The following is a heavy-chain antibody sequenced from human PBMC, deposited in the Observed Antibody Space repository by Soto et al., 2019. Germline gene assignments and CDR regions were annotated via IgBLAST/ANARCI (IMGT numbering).Heavy chain of an antibody. CDR3: GRGTAAAAGIGIDP. CDR2: IHDDGSIT. Sequence: EVQLVESGGGLVQPGGSLRLSCAASGFTFSSYWMHWVRQAPGKGLVWVARIHDDGSITNYADSVKGLFTISRDNAKNTLYRQMNSLRAEETAVYYWGRGTAAAAGIGIDPWGQGILVTVSS. V-gene: IGHV3-74*01. D-gene: IGHD6-13*01. CDR1: GFTFSSYW. J-gene: IGHJ5*02.